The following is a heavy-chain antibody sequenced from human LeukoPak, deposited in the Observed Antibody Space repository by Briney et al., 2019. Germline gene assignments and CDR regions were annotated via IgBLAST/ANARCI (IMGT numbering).Heavy chain of an antibody. J-gene: IGHJ4*02. CDR2: IKRKTDDGTT. CDR1: GFSFSDTW. V-gene: IGHV3-15*07. D-gene: IGHD1-1*01. Sequence: GGSLRLSCAASGFSFSDTWMNWVRQAPGKGLEWVGLIKRKTDDGTTDYAAPEKGRFTISRDDSKNTLYLQMNSLKTEDTAVYYCTTQSGAWNFDYWGQGTLVTVSS. CDR3: TTQSGAWNFDY.